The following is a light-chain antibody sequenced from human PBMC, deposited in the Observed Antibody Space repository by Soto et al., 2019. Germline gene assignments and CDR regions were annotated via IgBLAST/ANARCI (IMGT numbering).Light chain of an antibody. CDR2: GAS. CDR1: QSMSSK. J-gene: IGKJ1*01. V-gene: IGKV3-20*01. CDR3: QQYGSGWT. Sequence: EIVVTQSPATLSLSPWERVTLSCRASQSMSSKSAWYKQKPGQAPRLLIYGASSRATGIPDRLSGSGSGTEFTLTISIMEPEDFAVYYCQQYGSGWTFGQGTKVDIK.